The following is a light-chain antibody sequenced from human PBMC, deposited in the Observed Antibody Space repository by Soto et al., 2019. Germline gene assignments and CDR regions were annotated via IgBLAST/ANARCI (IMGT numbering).Light chain of an antibody. CDR2: AAS. CDR3: HQSYSHPPT. Sequence: DIQLTQSPSSLSAFVGDRVTITCRASQNINIYLNWYQQKPGEAPRALIYAASTLQSGVPSRFSGSGSGTDFTLTINNLQPGDFATYYCHQSYSHPPTFGGGARVELK. V-gene: IGKV1-39*01. CDR1: QNINIY. J-gene: IGKJ4*01.